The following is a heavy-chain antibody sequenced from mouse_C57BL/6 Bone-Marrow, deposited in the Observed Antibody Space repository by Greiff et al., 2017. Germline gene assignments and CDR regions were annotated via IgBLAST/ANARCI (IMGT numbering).Heavy chain of an antibody. D-gene: IGHD2-3*01. CDR2: IDPSDSYT. Sequence: QVQLQQPGAELVMPGASVKLSCKASGYTFTSYWMHWVKQRPGQGLEWIGEIDPSDSYTNYNQKFKGKSTLTVDKSSSTAYMQLSSLTSENSAVYYGANGGYFWYCDVWGTGTTVTVSS. CDR3: ANGGYFWYCDV. V-gene: IGHV1-69*01. J-gene: IGHJ1*03. CDR1: GYTFTSYW.